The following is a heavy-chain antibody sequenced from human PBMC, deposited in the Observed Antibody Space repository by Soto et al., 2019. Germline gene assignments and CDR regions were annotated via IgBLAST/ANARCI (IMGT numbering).Heavy chain of an antibody. CDR3: ARSRYSNAWYHKATFDF. CDR1: GFSLSTSGVG. Sequence: QITLKESGPSLIKPTQTLTLTCTFSGFSLSTSGVGVGWIRQPPGKALEWLALIYWDDDVRYSPSLNSRLTVTKDNSKTQVLRTMTNMDPVDTATYYCARSRYSNAWYHKATFDFWGQGTLVSVSS. J-gene: IGHJ4*02. V-gene: IGHV2-5*02. D-gene: IGHD2-21*01. CDR2: IYWDDDV.